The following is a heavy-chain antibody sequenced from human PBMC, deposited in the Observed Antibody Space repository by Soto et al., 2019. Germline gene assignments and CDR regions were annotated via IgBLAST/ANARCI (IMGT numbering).Heavy chain of an antibody. CDR2: IRHDGSNK. Sequence: QVQLVESGGGVVQPGRSLRLSCAASGFTFSSYGMHWVRQAPGKGLEWVAVIRHDGSNKYYANFVKGRFTISGDNSKNALYLQMNSLRAEDTAVYYCARGCKRAAGGLVYWGQGTLVSVSS. CDR1: GFTFSSYG. D-gene: IGHD6-13*01. J-gene: IGHJ4*02. CDR3: ARGCKRAAGGLVY. V-gene: IGHV3-33*01.